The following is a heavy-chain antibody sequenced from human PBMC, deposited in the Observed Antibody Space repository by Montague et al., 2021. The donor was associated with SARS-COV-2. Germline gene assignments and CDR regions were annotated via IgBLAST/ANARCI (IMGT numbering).Heavy chain of an antibody. CDR3: ARGARQGCGFRLGAFDS. D-gene: IGHD2-21*01. V-gene: IGHV4-34*01. J-gene: IGHJ4*02. CDR1: GGSFSGYY. CDR2: INHSGST. Sequence: SETLSLTCAVYGGSFSGYYWYWICQPPGKGLEWMGEINHSGSTNSNPSLKSRVTMSVDTSTNQFSLKLSSVTAAATAAEYCARGARQGCGFRLGAFDSWGQGTLVTVSS.